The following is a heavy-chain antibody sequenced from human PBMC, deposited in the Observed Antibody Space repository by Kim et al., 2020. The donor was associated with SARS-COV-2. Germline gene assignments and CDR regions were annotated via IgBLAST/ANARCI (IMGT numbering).Heavy chain of an antibody. CDR1: GGSFSGYY. CDR3: ARGGFGWKGDYGRITRYYYYGMDV. D-gene: IGHD4-17*01. Sequence: SETLSLTCAVYGGSFSGYYWSWIRQPPGKGLEWIGEINHSGSTNYNPSLKSRVTISVDTSKNQFSLKLSSVTAADTAVYYCARGGFGWKGDYGRITRYYYYGMDVWGQGTTVTVSS. V-gene: IGHV4-34*01. CDR2: INHSGST. J-gene: IGHJ6*02.